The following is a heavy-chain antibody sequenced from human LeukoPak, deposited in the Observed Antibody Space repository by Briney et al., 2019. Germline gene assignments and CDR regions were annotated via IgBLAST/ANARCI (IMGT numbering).Heavy chain of an antibody. D-gene: IGHD4-11*01. CDR2: IYTSGST. V-gene: IGHV4-4*09. Sequence: SETLSLTCTVSGGSMSTYYWSWIRQPPGRGLEWIGHIYTSGSTNYNPSLKSRVTMSVDTPKNQFSLKLTSVTAADTAVYYCARLLRYSNYFDSWGQGTLVTVSS. J-gene: IGHJ4*02. CDR3: ARLLRYSNYFDS. CDR1: GGSMSTYY.